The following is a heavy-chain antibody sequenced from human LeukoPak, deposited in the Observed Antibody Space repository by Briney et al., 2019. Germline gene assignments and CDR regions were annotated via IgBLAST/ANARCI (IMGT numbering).Heavy chain of an antibody. V-gene: IGHV3-43*01. CDR3: AKDIGGEYYYGSGSYWYGMDV. D-gene: IGHD3-10*01. Sequence: GGSLRLSCAASGFTFDDYTMRWVRQAPGKGLEWVSLISWDGGSTYYADSVKGRFTISRDNSKNSLYLQMNSLRTEDTALYYCAKDIGGEYYYGSGSYWYGMDVWGQGTTVTVFS. CDR2: ISWDGGST. J-gene: IGHJ6*02. CDR1: GFTFDDYT.